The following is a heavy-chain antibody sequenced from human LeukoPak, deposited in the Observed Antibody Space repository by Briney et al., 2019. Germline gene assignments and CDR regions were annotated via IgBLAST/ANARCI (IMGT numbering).Heavy chain of an antibody. V-gene: IGHV3-23*01. CDR3: AKSHVDTVYNYYFDY. CDR2: ISGSGGST. Sequence: GGSLRLSRAASGFTFSSYAMSWVRQAPGKGLEWVSAISGSGGSTYYADSVKGRFTISRDNSKNSLYLQMNSLRAEDTAVYYCAKSHVDTVYNYYFDYWGQGTLVTVSS. J-gene: IGHJ4*02. D-gene: IGHD5-18*01. CDR1: GFTFSSYA.